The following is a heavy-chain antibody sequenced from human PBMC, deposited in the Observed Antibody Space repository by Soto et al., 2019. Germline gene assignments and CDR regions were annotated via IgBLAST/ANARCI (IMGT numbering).Heavy chain of an antibody. CDR1: GASINSHY. CDR2: IYYTGIV. J-gene: IGHJ3*01. V-gene: IGHV4-59*11. Sequence: PSETLSFTCTVSGASINSHYWSWIRQAPGKGPQWIGYIYYTGIVHSNASLKSRVTISLDTPKNQFSLKLDSVTAADTAVYCCARYKSEGVFGVAFEVWGQGTTVTVSS. CDR3: ARYKSEGVFGVAFEV. D-gene: IGHD3-3*01.